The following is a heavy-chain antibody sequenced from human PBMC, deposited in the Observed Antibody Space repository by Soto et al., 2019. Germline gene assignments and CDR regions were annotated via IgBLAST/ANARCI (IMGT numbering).Heavy chain of an antibody. Sequence: QSLTCTVSGGSISSGGYYWSWIRQRPGKGLEWIGYISYSGTTYYSPSLMSRVTISVDTSKNQYSLKLSSVTAADTAVYYCARNPNDFGDYAAFDIWGQGTMVTVSS. CDR3: ARNPNDFGDYAAFDI. CDR2: ISYSGTT. V-gene: IGHV4-31*03. J-gene: IGHJ3*02. D-gene: IGHD4-17*01. CDR1: GGSISSGGYY.